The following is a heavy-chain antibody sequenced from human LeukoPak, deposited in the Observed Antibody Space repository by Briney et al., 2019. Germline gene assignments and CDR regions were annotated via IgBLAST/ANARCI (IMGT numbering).Heavy chain of an antibody. CDR3: ARDTAMVIGF. D-gene: IGHD5-18*01. CDR2: ISSSSSYI. V-gene: IGHV3-21*01. Sequence: GGSLRLSCAASGFTFSSYNMNWVRQAPGKGLEWVSSISSSSSYIYYADSVKGRFTISRDNAKNSLYLQMSSLRAEDTAVYYCARDTAMVIGFWGQGTLVTVSS. CDR1: GFTFSSYN. J-gene: IGHJ4*02.